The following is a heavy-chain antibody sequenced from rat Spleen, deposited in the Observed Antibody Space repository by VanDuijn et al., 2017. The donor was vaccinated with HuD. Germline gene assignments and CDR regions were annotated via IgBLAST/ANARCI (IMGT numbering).Heavy chain of an antibody. CDR3: ARHGYDGSYYYWDY. J-gene: IGHJ2*01. CDR1: GFIFSNYY. Sequence: EVQLVESGGGLVQPGRSMRLSCAASGFIFSNYYMVWVRQAPTKGLEWVAYISTGGANTHYRDSVKGRFTISRDHAKSTLYLQMDSLRSEDTATYYCARHGYDGSYYYWDYWGQGVMVTVSS. CDR2: ISTGGANT. V-gene: IGHV5-25*01. D-gene: IGHD1-12*02.